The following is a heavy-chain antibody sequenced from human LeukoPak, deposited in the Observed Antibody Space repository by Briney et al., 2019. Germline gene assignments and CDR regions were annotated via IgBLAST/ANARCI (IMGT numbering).Heavy chain of an antibody. CDR3: ARLGDIAVAVGFDY. CDR2: IYYSGST. Sequence: SETLSLTCTVSGGSISSYCWSWIRQPPGKGLEWIGYIYYSGSTNYNPSLKSRVTISVDTSKNQFSLKLSSVTAADTAVYYCARLGDIAVAVGFDYWGQGTLVTVSS. CDR1: GGSISSYC. D-gene: IGHD6-19*01. J-gene: IGHJ4*02. V-gene: IGHV4-59*08.